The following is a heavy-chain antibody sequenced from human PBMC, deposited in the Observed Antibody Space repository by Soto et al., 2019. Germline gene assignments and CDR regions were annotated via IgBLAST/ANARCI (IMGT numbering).Heavy chain of an antibody. J-gene: IGHJ4*02. CDR2: ISGYNGNT. CDR1: GFTFISYG. CDR3: ARDRGSGWFVY. V-gene: IGHV1-18*01. D-gene: IGHD6-19*01. Sequence: QVPLVQSGAEVKKPGASVKVSCKTSGFTFISYGISWVRQAPGQGLEWMGWISGYNGNTNYAQKFQGRVTMTTDTSTSSAYMDLKSLTSDDTAIYFCARDRGSGWFVYWGQGTPVTVSS.